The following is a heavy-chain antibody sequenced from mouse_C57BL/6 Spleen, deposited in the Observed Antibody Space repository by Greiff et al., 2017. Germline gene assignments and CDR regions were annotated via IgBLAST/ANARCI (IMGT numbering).Heavy chain of an antibody. Sequence: QVQLKQSGPGLVQPSQSLSITCTVSGFSLTSYGVHWVRQSPGKGLEWLGVIWSGGSTDYNAAFISRLSISKDNSKSQVFFKMNSLQADDTAIYYCARHPYYYGSSYNYAMDYWGQGTSVTVSS. V-gene: IGHV2-2*01. CDR2: IWSGGST. CDR3: ARHPYYYGSSYNYAMDY. D-gene: IGHD1-1*01. CDR1: GFSLTSYG. J-gene: IGHJ4*01.